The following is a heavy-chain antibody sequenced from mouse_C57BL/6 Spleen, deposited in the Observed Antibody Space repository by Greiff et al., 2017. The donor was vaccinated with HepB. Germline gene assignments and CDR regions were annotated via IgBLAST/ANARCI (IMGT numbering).Heavy chain of an antibody. CDR2: IHPNSGST. Sequence: QVQLQQPGAELVKPGASVKLSCKASGYTFTSYWMHWVKQRPGQGLEWIGMIHPNSGSTNYNEKFKSKATLTVDKSSSTAYMQLSSLTSEDSAVYYCAREPIYDYDGFAYWGQGTLVTVSA. J-gene: IGHJ3*01. CDR3: AREPIYDYDGFAY. V-gene: IGHV1-64*01. CDR1: GYTFTSYW. D-gene: IGHD2-4*01.